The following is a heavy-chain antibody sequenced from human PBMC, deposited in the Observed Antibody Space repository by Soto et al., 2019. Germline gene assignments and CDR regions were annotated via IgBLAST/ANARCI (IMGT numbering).Heavy chain of an antibody. D-gene: IGHD3-10*01. Sequence: QVPLVQSGAEVKKPGASVKVSCKASGYTFTSYAMHWVRQAPGQRLEWMGWINAGNGNTKYSQKFQGRVTITRDTSASTAYMELSSLRSEDTAVYYCARSVPITMVRGVMYYYYGMDVWGHGTTVTVSS. CDR2: INAGNGNT. CDR1: GYTFTSYA. CDR3: ARSVPITMVRGVMYYYYGMDV. J-gene: IGHJ6*02. V-gene: IGHV1-3*01.